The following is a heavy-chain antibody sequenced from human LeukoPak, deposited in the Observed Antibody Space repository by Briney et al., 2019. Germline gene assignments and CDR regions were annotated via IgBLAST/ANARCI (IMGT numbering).Heavy chain of an antibody. J-gene: IGHJ5*02. CDR3: AKDYSDDIVLMVSQNWFDP. CDR1: GFTFSSYA. D-gene: IGHD2-8*01. CDR2: NSGSGGST. Sequence: SGGSLRLSCAASGFTFSSYAMSWVRQAPGKGLEWVSTNSGSGGSTYNADSVKARFTISRDNSKITPYLQMNSLRAEDTAVYYCAKDYSDDIVLMVSQNWFDPWGQGTLVTVSS. V-gene: IGHV3-23*01.